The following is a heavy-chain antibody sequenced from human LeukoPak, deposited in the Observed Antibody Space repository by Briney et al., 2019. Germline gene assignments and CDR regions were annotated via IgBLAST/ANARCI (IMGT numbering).Heavy chain of an antibody. J-gene: IGHJ4*02. CDR3: ARWYSSSSPGY. CDR2: ISSSSSTI. D-gene: IGHD6-6*01. CDR1: GFTFSSYS. Sequence: GGSLRLSCAASGFTFSSYSMNWVRQAPGKGLEWVSYISSSSSTIYYADSVKGRFTISRDNAKNSLYLQMNSLRAEDTAVYYCARWYSSSSPGYWGQGTLVTVSS. V-gene: IGHV3-48*01.